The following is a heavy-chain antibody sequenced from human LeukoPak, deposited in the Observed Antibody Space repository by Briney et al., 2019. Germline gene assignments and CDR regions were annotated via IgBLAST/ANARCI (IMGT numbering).Heavy chain of an antibody. D-gene: IGHD3-9*01. Sequence: GGSLRLSCTASEFTFGDYAMSWVRQAPGKGLEWVGFIRSKAYGGTTEYAASVKGRFTISRDDSKSIAYPQMNSLKTEDTAVYYCTRGPRYYDILTGYPREDIDYWGQGTLVTVSS. CDR1: EFTFGDYA. J-gene: IGHJ4*02. CDR2: IRSKAYGGTT. CDR3: TRGPRYYDILTGYPREDIDY. V-gene: IGHV3-49*04.